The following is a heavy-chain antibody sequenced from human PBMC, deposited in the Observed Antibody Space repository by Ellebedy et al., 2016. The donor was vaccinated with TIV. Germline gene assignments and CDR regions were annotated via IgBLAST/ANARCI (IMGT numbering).Heavy chain of an antibody. J-gene: IGHJ4*02. CDR1: GFTFSNYA. CDR3: ARPGISVVGSGYYDS. CDR2: ITANALTT. Sequence: GESLKISXAASGFTFSNYAMGWVRHVPGRGPEWVSTITANALTTWYADSVKGRFTISRDNSRSTVSLQMNSLRAEDTAPYYCARPGISVVGSGYYDSWGQGTLVTVSS. V-gene: IGHV3-23*01. D-gene: IGHD3-10*01.